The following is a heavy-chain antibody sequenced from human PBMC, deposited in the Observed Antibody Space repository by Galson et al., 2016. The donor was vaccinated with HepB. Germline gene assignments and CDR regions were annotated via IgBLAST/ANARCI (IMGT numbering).Heavy chain of an antibody. Sequence: SVKVSCKASGYTLTDYYIHWVRQAPRQGLEWMGWINPNTGAANYAQRFQGRVTMTRDTSANTASMEVSRLRSDDTAVYYCATGSGYDYTSPEHWGQGTLVTVPS. CDR3: ATGSGYDYTSPEH. J-gene: IGHJ1*01. D-gene: IGHD5-12*01. CDR1: GYTLTDYY. CDR2: INPNTGAA. V-gene: IGHV1-2*02.